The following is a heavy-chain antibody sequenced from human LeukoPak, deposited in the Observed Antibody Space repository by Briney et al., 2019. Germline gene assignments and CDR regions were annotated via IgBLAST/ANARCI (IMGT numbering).Heavy chain of an antibody. CDR3: ARVPTSDSGSYYNAEYFQH. J-gene: IGHJ1*01. Sequence: ASVKVSCKASGYTFTSYAMHWVRQAPGQRLEWMGWINAGNGNTKYSQKFQGRVTITRDTSASTAYMELSSLRSEDTAVYYCARVPTSDSGSYYNAEYFQHWGQGTLVTVSS. D-gene: IGHD3-10*01. CDR1: GYTFTSYA. CDR2: INAGNGNT. V-gene: IGHV1-3*01.